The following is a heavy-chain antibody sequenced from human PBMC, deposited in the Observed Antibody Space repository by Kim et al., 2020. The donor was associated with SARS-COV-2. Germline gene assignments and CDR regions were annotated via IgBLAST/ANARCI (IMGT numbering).Heavy chain of an antibody. Sequence: YDNPSLKSRLTISIDASKNQFSLRVRSLTAADTAIYYCARDARVLGTSFDFWGQGTLVTVS. CDR3: ARDARVLGTSFDF. V-gene: IGHV4-39*07. D-gene: IGHD1-1*01. J-gene: IGHJ4*02.